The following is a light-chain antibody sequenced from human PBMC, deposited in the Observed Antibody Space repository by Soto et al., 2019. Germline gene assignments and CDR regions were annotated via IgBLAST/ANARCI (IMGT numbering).Light chain of an antibody. CDR2: EVN. CDR3: SSYSISTAYL. V-gene: IGLV2-14*01. J-gene: IGLJ1*01. CDR1: SSDVGGYNY. Sequence: QSVLTQPASVSGSPGQSITISCTGTSSDVGGYNYVSWFQQHPGKAPRLMVFEVNNRPSGVSYRFSGSKSGNTASLTISGLQAEDEADYFCSSYSISTAYLFGTGTKVTVL.